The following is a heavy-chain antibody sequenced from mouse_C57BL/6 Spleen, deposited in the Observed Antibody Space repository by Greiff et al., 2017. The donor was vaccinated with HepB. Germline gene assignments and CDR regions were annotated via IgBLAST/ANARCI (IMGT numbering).Heavy chain of an antibody. CDR2: IDPSDSYT. J-gene: IGHJ2*01. V-gene: IGHV1-69*01. CDR1: GYTFTSYW. CDR3: AKLGQDFDY. D-gene: IGHD4-1*01. Sequence: VQLQQPGAELVMPGASVKLSCKASGYTFTSYWMHWVKQRPGQGLEWIGEIDPSDSYTNYNQKFKGKSTLTVDKSSSTAYMQLSSLTSEDSAVYYCAKLGQDFDYWGQGTTLTVSS.